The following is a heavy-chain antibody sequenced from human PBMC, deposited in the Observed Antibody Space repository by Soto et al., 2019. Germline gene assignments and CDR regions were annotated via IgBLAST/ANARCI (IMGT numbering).Heavy chain of an antibody. CDR1: GYTFTSYG. J-gene: IGHJ5*02. Sequence: QVQLVQSGAEVKKPGASVKVSCKASGYTFTSYGISWVRQAPGQGLEWMGWISAYNGNTNYAQKLQGRVTMTTDTSTSTAYMELRSLRSDGTAVYYCARVDLVTRITRYFDWLLSDWFDPWGQGTLVTVSS. D-gene: IGHD3-9*01. V-gene: IGHV1-18*01. CDR3: ARVDLVTRITRYFDWLLSDWFDP. CDR2: ISAYNGNT.